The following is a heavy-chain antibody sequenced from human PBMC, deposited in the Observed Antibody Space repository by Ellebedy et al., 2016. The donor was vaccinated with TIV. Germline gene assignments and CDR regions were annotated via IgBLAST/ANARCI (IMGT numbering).Heavy chain of an antibody. CDR2: ISYDGSNK. J-gene: IGHJ4*02. D-gene: IGHD5-18*01. CDR3: AKGYSYGCPDY. CDR1: GFTFSSYG. Sequence: GGSLRLSCAASGFTFSSYGMHWVRQAPGKGLEWVAVISYDGSNKYYADSVKGRFTISRDNSKNTLYLQMNSLRAEDTAVYYCAKGYSYGCPDYWGQGTLVTVSS. V-gene: IGHV3-30*18.